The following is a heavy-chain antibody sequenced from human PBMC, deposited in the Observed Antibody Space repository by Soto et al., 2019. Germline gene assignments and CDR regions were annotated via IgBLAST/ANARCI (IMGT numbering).Heavy chain of an antibody. CDR2: IYYSGST. V-gene: IGHV4-30-4*01. J-gene: IGHJ4*02. CDR3: ARVGAIVGANSGDY. CDR1: GGSISSVDFY. D-gene: IGHD1-26*01. Sequence: PSQTLSVTCSVSGGSISSVDFYWSWIRQPPGKGLEWIGYIYYSGSTYYNPSLRSRVAISLDTSNNQFSLKLSSVTAADTAVYYCARVGAIVGANSGDYWGQGTLVTVSS.